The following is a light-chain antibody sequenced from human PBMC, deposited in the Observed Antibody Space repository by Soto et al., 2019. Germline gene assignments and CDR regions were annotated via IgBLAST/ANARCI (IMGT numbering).Light chain of an antibody. CDR2: DAS. J-gene: IGKJ1*01. CDR1: QNISNY. V-gene: IGKV1-5*01. Sequence: DMQMTQSPSSLSASVGDRVSITCRSSQNISNYLHWYQQRPGKAPKLLIYDASSLESGVPQRFSGSGSGTEFTLTISSLQTDDFSTYYCQQYHSYWTFGQGTKVDI. CDR3: QQYHSYWT.